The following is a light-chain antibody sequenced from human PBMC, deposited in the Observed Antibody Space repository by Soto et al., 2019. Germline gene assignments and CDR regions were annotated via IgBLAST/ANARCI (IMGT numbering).Light chain of an antibody. CDR2: YAS. V-gene: IGKV3-15*01. Sequence: EMVMTQSPATLSVSPGERVTLPCRASESVHRNLAWYKQKPGQGPSLLIYYASTRATGVPDRFTGSGSGTESTLTISSLQSEDSGGYHCQHSSNWPPTFGPGTKVEIK. CDR3: QHSSNWPPT. CDR1: ESVHRN. J-gene: IGKJ3*01.